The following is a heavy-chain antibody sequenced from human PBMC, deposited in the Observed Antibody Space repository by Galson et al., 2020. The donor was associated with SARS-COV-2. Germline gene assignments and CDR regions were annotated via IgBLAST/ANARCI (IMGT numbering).Heavy chain of an antibody. D-gene: IGHD3-22*01. CDR1: GPTFGTYG. Sequence: GVSLRRSSATSGPTFGTYGMHRVRQAPGKWPEWVAAIWYDGTNKDYADSVKVRFTISRENSKYTLALQMNSLSAEGTAVYYCARVVLRSGARDYCRQRTLGTVSS. V-gene: IGHV3-33*01. J-gene: IGHJ4*02. CDR2: IWYDGTNK. CDR3: ARVVLRSGARDY.